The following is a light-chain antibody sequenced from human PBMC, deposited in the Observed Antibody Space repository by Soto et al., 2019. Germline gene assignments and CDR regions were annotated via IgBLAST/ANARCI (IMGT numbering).Light chain of an antibody. CDR1: HDINNY. V-gene: IGKV1-33*01. CDR2: AAS. Sequence: DIQLTQSPSSLSASVGARVTITCQASHDINNYLNWYQQKPGKAPKLLIFAASSVETGVPSRFSGSGSGTHFTFTISSLEPEDIATYHCQQYEDLPLTFGGGTRVELK. J-gene: IGKJ4*01. CDR3: QQYEDLPLT.